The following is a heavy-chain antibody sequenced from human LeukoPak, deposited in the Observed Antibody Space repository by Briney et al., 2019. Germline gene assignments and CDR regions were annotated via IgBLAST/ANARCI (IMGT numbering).Heavy chain of an antibody. Sequence: GGSLILSCAGSGFTFNTYFMTWVRQTPEKGLQWVAYIKSDGSEEYYVDSVKGRFTISRDNAKNLLYLQMNNLRPDDTATYYCARGTYYYHHWGQGTLVTVSS. CDR3: ARGTYYYHH. CDR1: GFTFNTYF. V-gene: IGHV3-7*05. J-gene: IGHJ4*02. D-gene: IGHD1-7*01. CDR2: IKSDGSEE.